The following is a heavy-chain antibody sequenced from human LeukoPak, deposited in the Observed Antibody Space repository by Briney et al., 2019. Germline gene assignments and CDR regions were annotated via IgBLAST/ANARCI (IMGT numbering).Heavy chain of an antibody. CDR2: ISSGGDIM. CDR1: GLRFSDYY. CDR3: VKIAPDLP. Sequence: PGESLRLSCAASGLRFSDYYVSWIRQAPGKGLQWVSYISSGGDIMHYADSVKGRFTSSRDNSKNSLYLQMNSLRADDTAVYYCVKIAPDLPWGQGTLVTVS. V-gene: IGHV3-11*01. J-gene: IGHJ5*02. D-gene: IGHD2-21*01.